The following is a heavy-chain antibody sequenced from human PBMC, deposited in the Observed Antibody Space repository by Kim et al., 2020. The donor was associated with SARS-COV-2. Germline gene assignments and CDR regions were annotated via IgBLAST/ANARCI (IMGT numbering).Heavy chain of an antibody. V-gene: IGHV4-34*01. D-gene: IGHD3-16*02. CDR2: INHSGST. CDR3: ARVNFIGVLSRQLSPMYYYGMDV. CDR1: GGSFSGYY. Sequence: SETLSLTCAVYGGSFSGYYWSWIRQPPGKGLEWIGEINHSGSTNYNPSLKSRVTISVDTSKNQFSLKLSSVTAADTAVYYCARVNFIGVLSRQLSPMYYYGMDVWGQGTTVTVSS. J-gene: IGHJ6*02.